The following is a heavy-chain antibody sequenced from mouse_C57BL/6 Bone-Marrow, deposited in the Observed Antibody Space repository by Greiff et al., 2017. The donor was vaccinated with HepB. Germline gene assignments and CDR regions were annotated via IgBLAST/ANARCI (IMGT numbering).Heavy chain of an antibody. D-gene: IGHD1-1*02. CDR1: GYSFTGYY. CDR2: INPSTGGT. CDR3: ALWGAMDY. V-gene: IGHV1-42*01. J-gene: IGHJ4*01. Sequence: EVQLQQSGPELVKPGASVKISCKASGYSFTGYYMNWVKQSPEKSLEWIGEINPSTGGTTYNQKFKAKATLTVDKSSSTAYMQLKSLTSEDSAVYYCALWGAMDYWGQGTSVTVSS.